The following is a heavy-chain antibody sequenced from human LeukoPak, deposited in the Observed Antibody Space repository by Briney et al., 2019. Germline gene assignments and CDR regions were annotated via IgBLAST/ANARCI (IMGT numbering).Heavy chain of an antibody. CDR3: TRGSYGDYGY. D-gene: IGHD4-17*01. CDR2: ISTSSSYT. J-gene: IGHJ4*02. CDR1: GFTFSSYS. Sequence: GGSLRLSCAASGFTFSSYSMSWIRQAPGKGLEWVSYISTSSSYTNYADSVKGRFTISRDNAKNSLFLQMDSLRAEDTALYYCTRGSYGDYGYWGQGTLVTVSS. V-gene: IGHV3-21*05.